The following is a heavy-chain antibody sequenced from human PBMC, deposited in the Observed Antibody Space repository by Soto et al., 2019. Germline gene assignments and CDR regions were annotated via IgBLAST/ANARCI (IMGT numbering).Heavy chain of an antibody. CDR3: ARDGPPRLDAFDI. J-gene: IGHJ3*02. CDR2: IWYDGSNK. CDR1: GFTFSSYG. Sequence: GGSLRLSCAASGFTFSSYGMHWVRQAPGKGLEWVAVIWYDGSNKYYADSVKGRFTISRDNSKNTLYLQMNSLRAEDTAVYYCARDGPPRLDAFDIWGQGTMVTVSS. V-gene: IGHV3-33*01.